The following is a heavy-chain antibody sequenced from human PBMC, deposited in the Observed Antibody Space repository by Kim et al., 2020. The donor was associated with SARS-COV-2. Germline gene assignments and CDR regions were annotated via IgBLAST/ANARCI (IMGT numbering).Heavy chain of an antibody. CDR1: GGSISSSSYY. Sequence: SETLSLTCTVSGGSISSSSYYWGWIRQPPGKGLEWIGSIYYSGSTYYNPSLKSRVTISVDTSKNQFSLKLSSVTAADTAVYYCARGVKDGFVTHWFDPWGQGTLVTVSS. J-gene: IGHJ5*02. V-gene: IGHV4-39*07. CDR3: ARGVKDGFVTHWFDP. D-gene: IGHD2-21*01. CDR2: IYYSGST.